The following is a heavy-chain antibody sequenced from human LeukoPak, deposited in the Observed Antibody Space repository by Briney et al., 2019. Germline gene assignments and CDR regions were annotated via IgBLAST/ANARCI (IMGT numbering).Heavy chain of an antibody. CDR3: ARLLSDLGRS. V-gene: IGHV4-39*01. CDR1: GGSISSSYY. J-gene: IGHJ5*02. D-gene: IGHD3-10*01. CDR2: IYYSGST. Sequence: SETLSLTCTVSGGSISSSYYWGWIRQPPGKGLEWIGSIYYSGSTYYNPSLKSRVTISVDTSKNQFSLKLSSVTAADTAVYYCARLLSDLGRSWGQGTLVTVSS.